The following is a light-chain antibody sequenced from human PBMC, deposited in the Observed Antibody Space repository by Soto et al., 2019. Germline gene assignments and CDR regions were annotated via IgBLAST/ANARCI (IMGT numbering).Light chain of an antibody. J-gene: IGKJ1*01. Sequence: DIVMTQSPDSLAVSLGERATINCKSSQSLLYSSNNKNYLAWYQQKPGQPPKLLIYWASTRESGVPDRFSGSGSGTDFTLTISSLQTEDVAVYYCQQCYSTPPTFGQGTKVEIK. CDR3: QQCYSTPPT. CDR2: WAS. V-gene: IGKV4-1*01. CDR1: QSLLYSSNNKNY.